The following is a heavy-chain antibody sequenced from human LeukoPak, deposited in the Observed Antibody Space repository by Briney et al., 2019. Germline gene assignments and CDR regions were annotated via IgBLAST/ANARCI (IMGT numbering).Heavy chain of an antibody. Sequence: ASVKVSCKASGYTFTSYYMHWVRQAPGQGREWMGIINPSGGSTSYAQKFQGRVTMTRDMSTSTVYMELSSLRSEDTAVYYCARDLKGTVVYYYMDVWGKGTTVTVSS. CDR3: ARDLKGTVVYYYMDV. CDR1: GYTFTSYY. CDR2: INPSGGST. J-gene: IGHJ6*03. D-gene: IGHD4-23*01. V-gene: IGHV1-46*01.